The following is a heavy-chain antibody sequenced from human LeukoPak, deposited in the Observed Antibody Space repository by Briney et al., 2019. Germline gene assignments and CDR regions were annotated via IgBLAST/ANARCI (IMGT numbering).Heavy chain of an antibody. D-gene: IGHD1-26*01. J-gene: IGHJ4*02. CDR3: ARDLISSGSYCVY. CDR1: GFTFSNYA. Sequence: GGSLRLSCAASGFTFSNYALHWVRQAPGKGLEWVAVISYDDTNKYYVDSVKGRFTISRDNSKNTLYLQMNSLRAEDTAVYYCARDLISSGSYCVYWGQGTLVTVSS. V-gene: IGHV3-30*04. CDR2: ISYDDTNK.